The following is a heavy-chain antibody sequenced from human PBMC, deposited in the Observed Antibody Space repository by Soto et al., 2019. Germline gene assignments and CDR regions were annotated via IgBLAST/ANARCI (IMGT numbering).Heavy chain of an antibody. J-gene: IGHJ4*02. CDR1: GYTFTSYG. V-gene: IGHV1-18*01. D-gene: IGHD2-2*02. Sequence: ASVKVSCKASGYTFTSYGISWVRQAPGQGLEWMGWISAYNGNTNYAQKLQGRVTMTTDTSTSTAYNELRSLRSDDTAVYYCARDLTLYCSSTSCYKPSGYRDQAILVTVSS. CDR3: ARDLTLYCSSTSCYKPSGY. CDR2: ISAYNGNT.